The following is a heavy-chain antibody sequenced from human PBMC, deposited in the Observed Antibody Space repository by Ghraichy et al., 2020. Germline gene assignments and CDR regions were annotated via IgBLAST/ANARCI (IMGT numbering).Heavy chain of an antibody. D-gene: IGHD2-2*01. CDR3: ARLGKYCSSTSCYAGKYNWFDP. Sequence: ASVKVSCKASGYTFTSYDINWVRQATGQGLEWMGWMNPNSGNTGYAQKFQGRVTMTRNTSISPAYMELSSLRSKDTAVYYCARLGKYCSSTSCYAGKYNWFDPWGQGTLVTVSS. J-gene: IGHJ5*02. CDR1: GYTFTSYD. V-gene: IGHV1-8*01. CDR2: MNPNSGNT.